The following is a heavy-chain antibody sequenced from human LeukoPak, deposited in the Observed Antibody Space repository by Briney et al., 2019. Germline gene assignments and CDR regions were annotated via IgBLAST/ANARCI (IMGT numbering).Heavy chain of an antibody. CDR2: INPNSGGT. Sequence: ASVKVSCKASGYTFTGYYMHWVRQAPGQGLEWIGWINPNSGGTNYAQKFQGRVTMTRDTSISTAYMELSRLRSDDTAVYYCARGVVDSSGYWEDFDYWGQGTLVTVSS. CDR1: GYTFTGYY. D-gene: IGHD3-22*01. J-gene: IGHJ4*02. CDR3: ARGVVDSSGYWEDFDY. V-gene: IGHV1-2*02.